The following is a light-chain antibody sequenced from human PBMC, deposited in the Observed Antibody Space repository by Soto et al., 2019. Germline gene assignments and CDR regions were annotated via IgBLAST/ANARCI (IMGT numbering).Light chain of an antibody. V-gene: IGLV1-40*01. Sequence: QSVLTQPPSVSGAPGQRVTISCTGSSSNFGAGYDVHWYQQLPGTAPKLLIYGNTNRPSGVPDRFSGSKSGTSASLAITGLQAEDEADYYCPSYDTSLSGSVFGGGTKLTVL. CDR2: GNT. CDR3: PSYDTSLSGSV. CDR1: SSNFGAGYD. J-gene: IGLJ2*01.